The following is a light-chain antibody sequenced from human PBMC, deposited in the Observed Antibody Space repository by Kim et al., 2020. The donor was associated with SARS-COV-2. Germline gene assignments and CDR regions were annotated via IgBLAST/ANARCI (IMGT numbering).Light chain of an antibody. CDR1: QSVSSSY. V-gene: IGKV3-20*01. CDR2: GAS. J-gene: IGKJ1*01. CDR3: QQYGSPPST. Sequence: SPGERATLSCRASQSVSSSYLAWYQQTPGQPPRLLIYGASSRTISIPDRFSSSGSGTVFTLTISRLEHEDVAVYYCQQYGSPPSTFGQGTKVDIK.